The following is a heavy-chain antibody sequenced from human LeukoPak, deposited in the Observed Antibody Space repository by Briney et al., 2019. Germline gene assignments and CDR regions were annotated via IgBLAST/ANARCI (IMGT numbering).Heavy chain of an antibody. Sequence: SETLSLTCTVSGYSISSGYYWGWIRQPPGQGLEWIGRISSSGSTNYNPSLKSRVTISVDTSKNQFSLKLSSVTAADTAVYFCARGPYSYDSSGAFDIWGQGTMVTVSS. J-gene: IGHJ3*02. CDR3: ARGPYSYDSSGAFDI. V-gene: IGHV4-38-2*02. D-gene: IGHD3-22*01. CDR2: ISSSGST. CDR1: GYSISSGYY.